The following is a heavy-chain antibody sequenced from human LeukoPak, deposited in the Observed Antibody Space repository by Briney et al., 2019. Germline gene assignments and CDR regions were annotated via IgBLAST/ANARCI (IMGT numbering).Heavy chain of an antibody. CDR3: ATARSGSGSYYDY. D-gene: IGHD1-26*01. Sequence: GGSLRLSCAASGFTFSSYAMHWVRQAPGKGPEWVAVISYDGSNKYYADSVKGRFTISRDNSKNTLYLQMNSLRAEDTAVYYCATARSGSGSYYDYWGQGTLVTVSS. CDR1: GFTFSSYA. V-gene: IGHV3-30*04. CDR2: ISYDGSNK. J-gene: IGHJ4*02.